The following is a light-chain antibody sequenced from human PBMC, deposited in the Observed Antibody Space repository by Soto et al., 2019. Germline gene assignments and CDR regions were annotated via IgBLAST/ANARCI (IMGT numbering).Light chain of an antibody. CDR1: SSDFGGYNY. V-gene: IGLV2-14*01. CDR3: SSYRSSSTLL. CDR2: EVS. J-gene: IGLJ2*01. Sequence: QSALTQPASVSGSPGQSITISCTGTSSDFGGYNYVSWYQQHPGKAPKLMIYEVSNQPSGVSNRFSGSKSGNTASLTISGLQAEDEADYYCSSYRSSSTLLFGGGTKVTVL.